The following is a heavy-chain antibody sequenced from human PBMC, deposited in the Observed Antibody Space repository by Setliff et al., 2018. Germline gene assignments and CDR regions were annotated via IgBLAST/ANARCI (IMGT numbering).Heavy chain of an antibody. CDR3: ARHTIAMSTIISYFDY. D-gene: IGHD3-10*01. J-gene: IGHJ4*02. CDR1: GGSFSSYY. Sequence: SETLSLTCAVYGGSFSSYYWNWIRQPPGKGLEWIGEIHHSGSTKYNPSLKSRVTISVDTSKNQFSLRLSSVTAADTAVYYCARHTIAMSTIISYFDYWGQGTLVTVSS. CDR2: IHHSGST. V-gene: IGHV4-34*01.